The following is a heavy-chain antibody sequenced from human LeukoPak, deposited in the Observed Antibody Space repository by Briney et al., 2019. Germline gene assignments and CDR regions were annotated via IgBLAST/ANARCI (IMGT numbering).Heavy chain of an antibody. V-gene: IGHV3-74*01. CDR3: ARHRSGWSFDY. CDR1: GFTFTSYW. J-gene: IGHJ4*01. D-gene: IGHD2-15*01. CDR2: INGDGSGT. Sequence: PGGSLRLSCAASGFTFTSYWMLWVRQAPGKGLVWVSRINGDGSGTSYADSVKGRFTISRDNAKNTPYLQMNSLRAEDTAVYYCARHRSGWSFDYWGHGTLVTVSS.